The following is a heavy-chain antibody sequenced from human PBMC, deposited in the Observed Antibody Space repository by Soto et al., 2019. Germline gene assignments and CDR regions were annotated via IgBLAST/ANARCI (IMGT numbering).Heavy chain of an antibody. J-gene: IGHJ4*02. CDR1: GSSVTSFF. V-gene: IGHV4-59*02. D-gene: IGHD2-21*02. CDR2: MSYGGNT. CDR3: ARVGMTAQFDY. Sequence: SETLSLTCAVSGSSVTSFFWNWIRQPPGKGLEWIGYMSYGGNTNTNASLKSRVSISLDTSKNQVSLKLRSVIPADTAVYFCARVGMTAQFDYWGQGTLVTVSS.